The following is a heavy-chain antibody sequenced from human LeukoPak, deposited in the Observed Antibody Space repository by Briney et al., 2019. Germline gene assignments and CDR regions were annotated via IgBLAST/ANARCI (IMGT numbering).Heavy chain of an antibody. CDR2: FDPEDGET. V-gene: IGHV1-24*01. J-gene: IGHJ6*03. Sequence: ASVKVSCKVSGYTLTELSMHWVRQAPGKGLEWMGGFDPEDGETIYAQKFQGRVTMTEDTSTDTAYMELSSLRSEDTAVYYCATSSGSYTPQNYYYYYMDVWGKGTTVTVSS. CDR1: GYTLTELS. CDR3: ATSSGSYTPQNYYYYYMDV. D-gene: IGHD1-26*01.